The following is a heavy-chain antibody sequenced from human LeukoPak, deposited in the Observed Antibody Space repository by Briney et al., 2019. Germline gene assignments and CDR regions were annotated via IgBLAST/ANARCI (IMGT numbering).Heavy chain of an antibody. CDR3: ARDKQWLVRHWYFDL. V-gene: IGHV4-38-2*02. D-gene: IGHD6-19*01. Sequence: PSETLSLTCSVSGYSISSGYYWDWIRQPPGKGLEWIASIYHSGKSYYNPSLESRVTISVDTSKNQFSLKLSSVTAADTAVYYCARDKQWLVRHWYFDLWGRGTLVTVSS. J-gene: IGHJ2*01. CDR2: IYHSGKS. CDR1: GYSISSGYY.